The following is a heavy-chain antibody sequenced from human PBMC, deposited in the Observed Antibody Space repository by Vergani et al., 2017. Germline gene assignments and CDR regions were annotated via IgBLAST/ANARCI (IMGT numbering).Heavy chain of an antibody. D-gene: IGHD3-22*01. CDR2: IIPIFGTA. Sequence: QVQLVQSGAEVKKPGSSVKVSCKASGGTFSSYAISWVRQAPGQGLEWMGGIIPIFGTATYAQKFQGRVTITADESTSTAYMGLSSLRSEDTAVYYCARAGDSRRPWVYMDVWGKGTTVTVSS. V-gene: IGHV1-69*01. CDR1: GGTFSSYA. J-gene: IGHJ6*03. CDR3: ARAGDSRRPWVYMDV.